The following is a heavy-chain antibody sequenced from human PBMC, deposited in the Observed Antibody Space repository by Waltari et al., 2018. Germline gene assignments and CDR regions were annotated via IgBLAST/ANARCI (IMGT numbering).Heavy chain of an antibody. D-gene: IGHD3-22*01. V-gene: IGHV1-18*01. J-gene: IGHJ4*02. CDR1: GYTFNSYG. CDR2: ISAYNGNT. CDR3: ARDLTVGYSSGYSGY. Sequence: QVQLVQSGSEVKKPGASVKVSCKASGYTFNSYGMSWVRQAPGQGLEWMGWISAYNGNTKDAQKFQGRVTMTTDTSTSTAYMELRSLRSDDTAVYYCARDLTVGYSSGYSGYWGQGTLVTVSS.